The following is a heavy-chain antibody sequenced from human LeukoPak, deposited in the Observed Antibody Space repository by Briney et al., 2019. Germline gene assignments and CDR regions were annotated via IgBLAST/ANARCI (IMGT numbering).Heavy chain of an antibody. J-gene: IGHJ3*02. CDR1: GYTFTSYY. CDR2: INPNSGGT. Sequence: ASVKVSCKASGYTFTSYYMHWVRQAPGQGLEWMGWINPNSGGTNYAQKFQGRVTMTRDTSISTAYMDLSRLRSDDTAVYYCARDLFYYDSSGYSLDDAFDIWGQGTMVTVSS. V-gene: IGHV1-2*02. CDR3: ARDLFYYDSSGYSLDDAFDI. D-gene: IGHD3-22*01.